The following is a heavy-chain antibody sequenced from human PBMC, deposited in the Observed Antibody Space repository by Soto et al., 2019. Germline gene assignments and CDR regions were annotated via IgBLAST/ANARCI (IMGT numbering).Heavy chain of an antibody. V-gene: IGHV3-21*01. D-gene: IGHD6-6*01. CDR1: GFTFSSYS. CDR3: ARDRPPGPSTGWFDP. J-gene: IGHJ5*02. CDR2: ISSSSSYI. Sequence: AGGSLRLSCAASGFTFSSYSMNWVRQAPGKGLEWVSSISSSSSYIYYADSVKGRFTISRDNAKNSLYLQMNSLRAEDTAVYYCARDRPPGPSTGWFDPWGQGTLVTVSS.